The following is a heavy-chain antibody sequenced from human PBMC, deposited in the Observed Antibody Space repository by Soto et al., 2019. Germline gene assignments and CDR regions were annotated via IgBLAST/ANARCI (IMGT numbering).Heavy chain of an antibody. Sequence: QVQLVQSGAEVKKPGASVKVSCKASGYTLISYYMHWMRQAPGQGLEWMGKINPSGGSRTYAQKFQGRVTMTSDTSTSTVYMELSSLRSEDTAXXXXXXXXXXYDSSGSFEYWGQGT. J-gene: IGHJ4*02. CDR1: GYTLISYY. CDR3: XXXXXXYDSSGSFEY. D-gene: IGHD3-22*01. V-gene: IGHV1-46*01. CDR2: INPSGGSR.